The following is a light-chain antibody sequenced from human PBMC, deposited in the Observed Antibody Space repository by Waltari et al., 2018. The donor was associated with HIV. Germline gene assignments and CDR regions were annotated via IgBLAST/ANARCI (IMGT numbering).Light chain of an antibody. J-gene: IGLJ1*01. Sequence: QSALTQPRSVSGSPGQSVTISCTGTSSDIGTYNYVSWYQQHPAKAPKLMIYDVSQRPSGVPDRFSGSKSGNTASLTISGLQAEDEADYYCGSYAGTYVFGTGTKVTVL. V-gene: IGLV2-11*01. CDR2: DVS. CDR1: SSDIGTYNY. CDR3: GSYAGTYV.